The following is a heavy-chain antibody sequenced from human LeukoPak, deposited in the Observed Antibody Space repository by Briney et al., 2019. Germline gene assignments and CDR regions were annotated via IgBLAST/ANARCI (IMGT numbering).Heavy chain of an antibody. D-gene: IGHD3-3*01. J-gene: IGHJ4*02. CDR1: GFTFSSYS. V-gene: IGHV3-21*01. CDR2: ISSSSSYI. Sequence: PGGSLRLSCAASGFTFSSYSMNWVRQAPGKGLEWVSSISSSSSYIYYADSVKGRFTIPRDNAKNSLYLQMNSLRAEDTAVYYCAREGGLRFLEWLSYFDYWGQGTLVTVSS. CDR3: AREGGLRFLEWLSYFDY.